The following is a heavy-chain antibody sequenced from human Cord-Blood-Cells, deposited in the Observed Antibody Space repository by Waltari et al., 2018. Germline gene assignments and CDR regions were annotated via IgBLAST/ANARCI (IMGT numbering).Heavy chain of an antibody. V-gene: IGHV3-53*01. CDR2: IYSGGST. Sequence: EVQLVESGGGLIQPGGSLRLSCAASGFTVSSNYMSWVRHAPGKGLEWVSVIYSGGSTYYADSVKGRFTISRDNSKNTLYLQMNSLRAEDTAVYYCARAVTSCYYFDYWGQGTLVTVSS. J-gene: IGHJ4*02. D-gene: IGHD2-2*01. CDR3: ARAVTSCYYFDY. CDR1: GFTVSSNY.